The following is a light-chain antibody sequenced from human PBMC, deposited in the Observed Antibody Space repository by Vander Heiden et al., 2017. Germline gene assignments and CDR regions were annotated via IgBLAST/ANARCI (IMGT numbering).Light chain of an antibody. CDR2: DVT. Sequence: QSALTQPRSVSGSPGQSDTISCSGTSSDVGAYDYVSWYQQHPGKAPKLLIYDVTKWPSGVTDRFSGSKSGNTATLTISGLLTEDEADYYCCSYAGSYTWVFGGGTKVTVL. CDR3: CSYAGSYTWV. V-gene: IGLV2-11*01. J-gene: IGLJ3*02. CDR1: SSDVGAYDY.